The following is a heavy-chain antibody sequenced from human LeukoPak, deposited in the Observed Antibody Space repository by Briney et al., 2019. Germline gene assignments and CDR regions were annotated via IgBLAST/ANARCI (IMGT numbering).Heavy chain of an antibody. CDR3: AKWGPHCVGDYCPALDS. CDR2: INQDGSKK. D-gene: IGHD2-21*02. CDR1: RLTFSNYW. V-gene: IGHV3-7*01. J-gene: IGHJ4*02. Sequence: GGSLRLSCVASRLTFSNYWMSWVRQAPGKGLEWVANINQDGSKKVYADSMKGRFTISRDNAKESLYLQLNSLRADDTAVYYCAKWGPHCVGDYCPALDSWGQGTLVTVSS.